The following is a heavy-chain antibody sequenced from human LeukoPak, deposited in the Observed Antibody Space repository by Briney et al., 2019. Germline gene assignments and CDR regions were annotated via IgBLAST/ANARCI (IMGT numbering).Heavy chain of an antibody. J-gene: IGHJ6*02. CDR1: GFTFSSYG. CDR2: ISYDGSNK. D-gene: IGHD4-23*01. CDR3: AKTSFAVGYYYYYGMDV. Sequence: GGSLRLSCAASGFTFSSYGMHWVRQAPGKGLEWVAVISYDGSNKYYADSVKGRFTISRDNSKNTLYLQMNSLRAEDTAVYYCAKTSFAVGYYYYYGMDVWGQGTTVTVSS. V-gene: IGHV3-30*18.